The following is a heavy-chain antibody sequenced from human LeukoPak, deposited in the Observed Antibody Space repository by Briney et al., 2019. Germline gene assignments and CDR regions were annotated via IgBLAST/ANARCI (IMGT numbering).Heavy chain of an antibody. CDR1: GYRFSDYW. CDR3: ARLVPSYDSNGYFDY. J-gene: IGHJ4*02. Sequence: GESLKISCEGSGYRFSDYWIGWVRQMPDKGLEWMGIIYIGDSDTRYSPSFQGQVTISADKSISTPYLQWSSLRASDTAMYYCARLVPSYDSNGYFDYWGQGTLVTVSS. D-gene: IGHD3-22*01. V-gene: IGHV5-51*01. CDR2: IYIGDSDT.